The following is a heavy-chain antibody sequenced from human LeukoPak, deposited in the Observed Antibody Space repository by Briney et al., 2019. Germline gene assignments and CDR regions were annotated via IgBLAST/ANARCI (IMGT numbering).Heavy chain of an antibody. CDR1: GFTFSSYV. CDR3: ARPLSMADDAFDI. V-gene: IGHV3-7*01. J-gene: IGHJ3*02. Sequence: GGSLRLSCAASGFTFSSYVKNWVRQAPGKGLEWVANIKQDGSEKYYVDSVKGRFTISRDNAKNSLYLQMNSLRAEDTAVYYCARPLSMADDAFDIWGQGTMVTVSS. D-gene: IGHD2/OR15-2a*01. CDR2: IKQDGSEK.